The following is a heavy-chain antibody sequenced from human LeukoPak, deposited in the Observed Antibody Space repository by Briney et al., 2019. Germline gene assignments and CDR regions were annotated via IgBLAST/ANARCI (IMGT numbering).Heavy chain of an antibody. J-gene: IGHJ3*02. Sequence: ASVKVSCKASGYTFTSYGISWVRQAPGQGLEWMGWISAYNGNTNYAQKLQGRVTMTTDTSTSTAYMELRSLRSDDTAVYHCARVPTTYDILTGYYTPDAFDIWGQGTMVTVSS. CDR1: GYTFTSYG. V-gene: IGHV1-18*01. D-gene: IGHD3-9*01. CDR2: ISAYNGNT. CDR3: ARVPTTYDILTGYYTPDAFDI.